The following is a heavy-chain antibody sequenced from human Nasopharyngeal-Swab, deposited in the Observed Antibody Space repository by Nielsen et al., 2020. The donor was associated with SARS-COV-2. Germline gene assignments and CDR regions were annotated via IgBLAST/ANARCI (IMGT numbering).Heavy chain of an antibody. CDR3: AAGRLTFGGVVDPGGMDV. Sequence: SVKVSCKASGGTFSSYAISWVRQAPGQGLEWMGGIIPIFGTANYAQKFQGRVTITADKSTSTAYMELSSLRSEDTAVYYCAAGRLTFGGVVDPGGMDVWGQGTTVTVSS. D-gene: IGHD3-16*02. CDR1: GGTFSSYA. CDR2: IIPIFGTA. V-gene: IGHV1-69*06. J-gene: IGHJ6*02.